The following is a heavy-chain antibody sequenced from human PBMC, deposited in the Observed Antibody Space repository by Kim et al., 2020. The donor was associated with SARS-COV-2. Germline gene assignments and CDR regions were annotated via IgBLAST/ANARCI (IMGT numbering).Heavy chain of an antibody. Sequence: SETLSLTCAVYGGSFSGYYWSWIRQPPGKGLEWIGEINHSGSTNYNPSLKSRVTISVDTSKNQFSLKLSSVTAADTAVYYCARELIAVAGMGYSYYYYG. CDR2: INHSGST. CDR1: GGSFSGYY. D-gene: IGHD6-19*01. J-gene: IGHJ6*01. V-gene: IGHV4-34*01. CDR3: ARELIAVAGMGYSYYYYG.